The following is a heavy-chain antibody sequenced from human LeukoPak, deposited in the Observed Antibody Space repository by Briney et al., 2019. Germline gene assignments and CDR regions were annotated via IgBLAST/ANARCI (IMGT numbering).Heavy chain of an antibody. V-gene: IGHV1-46*01. CDR1: GYTFTSYY. CDR2: INPSGGST. CDR3: ARDSQHHYYDSSGYYSAPLPLEDY. Sequence: GASVKVSCKASGYTFTSYYMHWVRQAPGQGLEWMGIINPSGGSTSYAQKFQGRVTMTRDTSTSTVYMELSSLRSEDTAVYYCARDSQHHYYDSSGYYSAPLPLEDYWGQGTLVTVSS. D-gene: IGHD3-22*01. J-gene: IGHJ4*02.